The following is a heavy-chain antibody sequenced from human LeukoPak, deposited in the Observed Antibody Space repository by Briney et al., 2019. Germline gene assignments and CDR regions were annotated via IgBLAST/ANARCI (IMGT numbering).Heavy chain of an antibody. CDR3: AARTDRGYNF. CDR2: INPDRSQK. D-gene: IGHD5-24*01. CDR1: GFTFSSSW. J-gene: IGHJ4*02. Sequence: PGGSLRLSCAASGFTFSSSWMNWVRQAPGKGLEWVANINPDRSQKRFVDSVMGRFTMSRDNAKNSLYLQMNSLRVEDTAVFYCAARTDRGYNFWGQGTLVTVSS. V-gene: IGHV3-7*01.